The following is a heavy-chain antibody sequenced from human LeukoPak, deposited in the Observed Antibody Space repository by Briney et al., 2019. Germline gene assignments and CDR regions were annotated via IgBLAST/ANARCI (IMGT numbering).Heavy chain of an antibody. J-gene: IGHJ6*03. Sequence: PGGSLRLSCAASGFTFSSYSMNWVRQAPGKGLEWVSSISSSSSYIYYADSVKGRFTISRDNAKNSLYLQMNSLRAEDTAVYYCAKGVEMWYQLLNHYYYMDVWGKGTTVTISS. V-gene: IGHV3-21*01. CDR3: AKGVEMWYQLLNHYYYMDV. D-gene: IGHD2-2*01. CDR2: ISSSSSYI. CDR1: GFTFSSYS.